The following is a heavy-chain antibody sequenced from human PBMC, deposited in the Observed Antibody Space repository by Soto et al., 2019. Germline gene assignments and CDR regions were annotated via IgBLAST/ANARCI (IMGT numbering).Heavy chain of an antibody. Sequence: GESLKISCKASGYSFTNYGISWVRQMPGKGLEWMGKIDPPDSYTKYSPSLEGHVSISADKSISTAYLQWSSLKASDTAMYYCARHYCSDQRYGMDVWGQGTTVTVSS. V-gene: IGHV5-10-1*01. J-gene: IGHJ6*02. CDR2: IDPPDSYT. D-gene: IGHD2-2*01. CDR1: GYSFTNYG. CDR3: ARHYCSDQRYGMDV.